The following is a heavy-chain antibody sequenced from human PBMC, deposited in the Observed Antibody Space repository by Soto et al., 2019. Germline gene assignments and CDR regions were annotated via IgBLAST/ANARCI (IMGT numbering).Heavy chain of an antibody. CDR2: IYYSGST. J-gene: IGHJ4*02. V-gene: IGHV4-39*01. D-gene: IGHD2-15*01. Sequence: SETLSLTCTVSGGSISSSSYYWGWIRQPPGKGLEWIGSIYYSGSTYYNPSLKSRVTISVDTSKNQFSLKLSSVTAADTAVYYCARHTPAISISDHWGQGTLVTVSS. CDR3: ARHTPAISISDH. CDR1: GGSISSSSYY.